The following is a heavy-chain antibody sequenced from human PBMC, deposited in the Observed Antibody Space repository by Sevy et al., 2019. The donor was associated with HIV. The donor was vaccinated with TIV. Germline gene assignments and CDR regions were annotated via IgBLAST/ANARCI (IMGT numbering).Heavy chain of an antibody. CDR1: GGTFNNHA. D-gene: IGHD4-17*01. CDR3: ARRLTRYGDYTSAYYFDY. Sequence: ASVKVSCKASGGTFNNHAISWVRQAPGQGLEWMGGIIPIFGTPIYAQKFQGRVTITADESTSTAYMELSSLRSEDTALYYCARRLTRYGDYTSAYYFDYRGQGTLVTVSS. CDR2: IIPIFGTP. V-gene: IGHV1-69*13. J-gene: IGHJ4*02.